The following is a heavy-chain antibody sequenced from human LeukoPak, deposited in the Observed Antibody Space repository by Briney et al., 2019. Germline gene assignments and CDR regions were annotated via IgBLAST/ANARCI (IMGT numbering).Heavy chain of an antibody. Sequence: LTGGSLRLSCAASGFTFSSYGLQWVRQAPGKGLGWVAVVSYDGTNKYYADSVKGRFTISRDNAKNSLFLQMNSLRAEDTAVYYCARVLRYCSGGNCYSGGLGYMDVWGKGTTVTISS. CDR2: VSYDGTNK. J-gene: IGHJ6*03. CDR3: ARVLRYCSGGNCYSGGLGYMDV. D-gene: IGHD2-15*01. V-gene: IGHV3-30*03. CDR1: GFTFSSYG.